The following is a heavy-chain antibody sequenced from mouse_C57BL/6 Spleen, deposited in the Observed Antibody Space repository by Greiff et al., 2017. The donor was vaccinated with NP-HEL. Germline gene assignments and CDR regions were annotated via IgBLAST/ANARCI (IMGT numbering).Heavy chain of an antibody. CDR3: ARTTTVVPGYFDV. CDR1: GFTFSDYG. D-gene: IGHD1-1*01. J-gene: IGHJ1*03. V-gene: IGHV5-17*01. CDR2: ISSGSSTI. Sequence: EVQLVESGGGLVKPGGSLKLSCAASGFTFSDYGMHWVRQAPEKGLEWVAYISSGSSTIYYADTVKGRFTISRDNAKNTLFLQMTSLRSEDTAMYYCARTTTVVPGYFDVWGTGTTVTVSS.